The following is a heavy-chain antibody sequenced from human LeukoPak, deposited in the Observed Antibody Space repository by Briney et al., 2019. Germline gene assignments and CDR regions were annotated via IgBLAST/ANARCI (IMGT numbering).Heavy chain of an antibody. D-gene: IGHD2-2*02. Sequence: GGSLRLSCAASGFTFSDYYMSWIRQAPGKGLEWVSYISSSSSYTNYADSVKGRFTISRDNSKNTLYLQMNSLRAEDTAVYYCAKGRSGYIPDYWGQGTLVTVSS. CDR2: ISSSSSYT. J-gene: IGHJ4*02. CDR1: GFTFSDYY. CDR3: AKGRSGYIPDY. V-gene: IGHV3-11*05.